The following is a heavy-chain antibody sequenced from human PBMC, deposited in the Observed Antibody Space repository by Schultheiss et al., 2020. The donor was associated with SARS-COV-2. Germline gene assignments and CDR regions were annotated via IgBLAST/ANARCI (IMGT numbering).Heavy chain of an antibody. CDR2: IYYSGST. CDR3: ARGMFSILDV. CDR1: GGSISSYY. V-gene: IGHV4-59*01. Sequence: SETLSLTCTVSGGSISSYYWSWIRQPPGKGLEWIGYIYYSGSTNYNPSLKSRVTILVDTSKNQFSLKLTSVTAADTAVYYCARGMFSILDVWGQGTTVTVSS. J-gene: IGHJ6*02. D-gene: IGHD3-10*02.